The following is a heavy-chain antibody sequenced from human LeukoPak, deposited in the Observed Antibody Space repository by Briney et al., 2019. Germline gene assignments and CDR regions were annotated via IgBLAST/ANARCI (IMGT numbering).Heavy chain of an antibody. CDR2: ISAYNGNT. CDR3: AREFDILTGYSPLYYFDY. D-gene: IGHD3-9*01. Sequence: ASVKVSCKASGHTFTSYGISWVRQAPGQGLEWMGWISAYNGNTNYAQKLQGRVTMTTDTSTSTAYMELRSLRSDDTAVYYCAREFDILTGYSPLYYFDYWGQGTLVTVSS. V-gene: IGHV1-18*04. J-gene: IGHJ4*02. CDR1: GHTFTSYG.